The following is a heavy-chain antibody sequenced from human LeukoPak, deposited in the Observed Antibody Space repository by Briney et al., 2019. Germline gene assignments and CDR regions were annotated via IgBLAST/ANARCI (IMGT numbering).Heavy chain of an antibody. J-gene: IGHJ4*02. Sequence: PGGSLRLSCAASGFTFSSYTMHWVRQAPGKGLGYVSAISNNGGTTYYANSVKGRFTISRDNSKNTLYLQMGSLRVEDMAVYYCARVASSGTYGDYWGQGTLVTVSS. CDR1: GFTFSSYT. CDR2: ISNNGGTT. V-gene: IGHV3-64*01. CDR3: ARVASSGTYGDY. D-gene: IGHD1-26*01.